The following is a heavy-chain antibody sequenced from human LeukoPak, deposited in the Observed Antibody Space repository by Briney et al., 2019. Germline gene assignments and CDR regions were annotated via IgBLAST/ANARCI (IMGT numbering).Heavy chain of an antibody. V-gene: IGHV1-2*02. CDR2: INPNSGGT. J-gene: IGHJ4*02. CDR1: GYTFTGYY. D-gene: IGHD3-3*01. CDR3: ARDSPLAYYDFWSGSFDY. Sequence: ASVKVSCKASGYTFTGYYMHWVRQAPGQGLEWMGWINPNSGGTNYAQKFQGRVTMTRDTSISTAYMELSRLRSDDTAVYYCARDSPLAYYDFWSGSFDYWGQGTLVTVSS.